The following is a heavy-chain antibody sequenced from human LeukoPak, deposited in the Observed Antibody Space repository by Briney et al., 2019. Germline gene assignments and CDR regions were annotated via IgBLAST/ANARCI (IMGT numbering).Heavy chain of an antibody. CDR1: GYTFTSYD. CDR2: MNPNSGNT. CDR3: ARSSSGYFVRVDAFDI. Sequence: ASVKVSCKASGYTFTSYDINWVRQATGQGLEWMGWMNPNSGNTGYAQKFQGRVTMTRNTSISTAYMELSSLRSEDTAVYYCARSSSGYFVRVDAFDIWGQGTMLTVSS. D-gene: IGHD3-22*01. V-gene: IGHV1-8*01. J-gene: IGHJ3*02.